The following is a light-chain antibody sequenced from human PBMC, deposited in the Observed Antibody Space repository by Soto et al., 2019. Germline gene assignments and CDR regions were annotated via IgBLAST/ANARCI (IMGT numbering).Light chain of an antibody. Sequence: QSALTQPASVSGSPGQSITISCTGTSSDVGSYNLVSWYQQHPGKAPKLMIYEGSKRPSGVSNRFSGSKSGYTASLTISGLHAEDEADYSCCSYAGSISYLVFGGGTNLTVL. J-gene: IGLJ2*01. V-gene: IGLV2-23*01. CDR3: CSYAGSISYLV. CDR1: SSDVGSYNL. CDR2: EGS.